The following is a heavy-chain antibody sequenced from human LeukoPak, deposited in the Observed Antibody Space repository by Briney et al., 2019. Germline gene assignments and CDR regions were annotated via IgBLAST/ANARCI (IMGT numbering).Heavy chain of an antibody. Sequence: PSETLTLTCAASGFTFSSYEMNWLRQPPGKGLQWFSYISRSGSTIYYPDSVKGRFTISRDNAKNSLYLQMNSLRAEDTAVYYCARDGAWEPPHYYSGMDVWGQGTPVTVSS. J-gene: IGHJ6*02. D-gene: IGHD1-14*01. CDR2: ISRSGSTI. CDR3: ARDGAWEPPHYYSGMDV. CDR1: GFTFSSYE. V-gene: IGHV3-48*03.